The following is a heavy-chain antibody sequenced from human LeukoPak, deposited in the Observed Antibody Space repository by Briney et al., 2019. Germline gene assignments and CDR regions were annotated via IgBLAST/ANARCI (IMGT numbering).Heavy chain of an antibody. CDR1: GGSISSGSYY. CDR2: IYTSGST. D-gene: IGHD6-13*01. V-gene: IGHV4-61*02. J-gene: IGHJ4*02. Sequence: SETLSLTCTVSGGSISSGSYYWSWIRQPAAKGLEWIGRIYTSGSTNYNPSLKSRVTISVDTSKNQFSLKLSSVTAADTAVYYCARDFGSSWSYFDYWGQGTLVTVSS. CDR3: ARDFGSSWSYFDY.